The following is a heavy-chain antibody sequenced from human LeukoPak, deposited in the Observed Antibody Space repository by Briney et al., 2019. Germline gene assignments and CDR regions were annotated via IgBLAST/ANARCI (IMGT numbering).Heavy chain of an antibody. J-gene: IGHJ4*02. V-gene: IGHV3-21*01. D-gene: IGHD1-14*01. Sequence: PGGSLRLSCAASGFTFSSCGFNWVRQAPGKGLEWASSIGPTGTDRYYADSVRGRFTISRDNAKNSMYLQMDSLRDEDTAVYYCATETIGRHYDYWGQGTLLTVSS. CDR1: GFTFSSCG. CDR2: IGPTGTDR. CDR3: ATETIGRHYDY.